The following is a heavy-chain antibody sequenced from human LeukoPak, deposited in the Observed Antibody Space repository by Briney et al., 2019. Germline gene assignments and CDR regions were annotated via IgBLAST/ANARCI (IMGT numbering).Heavy chain of an antibody. Sequence: GGSLRLSCAASGFTFSSYLMSWVRQAPGKGLEWVANIKQDGSEKYYVDSVKGRFTISRDNAKNSLYLQMNSLRAEDTAVYYCARDRGYWDQRTLVTVSS. CDR2: IKQDGSEK. V-gene: IGHV3-7*01. CDR3: ARDRGY. J-gene: IGHJ4*02. D-gene: IGHD3-10*01. CDR1: GFTFSSYL.